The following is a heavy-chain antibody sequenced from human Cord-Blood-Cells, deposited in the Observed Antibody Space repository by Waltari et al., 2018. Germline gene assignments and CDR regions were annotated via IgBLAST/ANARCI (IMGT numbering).Heavy chain of an antibody. Sequence: QVQLVQSGAEVKKPGASVTVSCKASVYTFTSYGISWLRQAPGQGLGWMGWISAYNGNTNYAQKLQGRVTMTTDTSTSTAYMELRSLRSDDTAVYYCARGVDCSSTSCYTGWFDPWGQGTLVTVSS. CDR1: VYTFTSYG. CDR3: ARGVDCSSTSCYTGWFDP. V-gene: IGHV1-18*04. J-gene: IGHJ5*02. CDR2: ISAYNGNT. D-gene: IGHD2-2*02.